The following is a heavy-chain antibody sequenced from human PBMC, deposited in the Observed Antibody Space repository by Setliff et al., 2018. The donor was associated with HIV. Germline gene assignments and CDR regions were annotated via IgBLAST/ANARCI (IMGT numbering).Heavy chain of an antibody. J-gene: IGHJ4*02. CDR1: GGSISSTNW. CDR2: IYHSGST. CDR3: ARVRLYNTALDY. D-gene: IGHD3-3*01. Sequence: SETLSLTCAVSGGSISSTNWWSWVRQPPGKGLEWIGEIYHSGSTNYNPSLKSRVTISVDKSKNQFSLKLSSVTAADTAVYYCARVRLYNTALDYWGQGTLVTVSS. V-gene: IGHV4-4*02.